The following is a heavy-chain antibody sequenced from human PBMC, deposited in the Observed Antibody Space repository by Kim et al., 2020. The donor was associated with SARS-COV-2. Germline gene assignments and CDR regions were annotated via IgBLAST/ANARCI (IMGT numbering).Heavy chain of an antibody. J-gene: IGHJ4*02. CDR1: GGSISSGGYY. CDR3: ARDHDSSGYYLRY. D-gene: IGHD3-22*01. CDR2: IYYSGST. V-gene: IGHV4-31*03. Sequence: SETLSLTCTVSGGSISSGGYYWSWIRQHPGKGLEWIGYIYYSGSTYYNPSLESRVTISVDTSKNQFSLKLSSVTAADTAVYYCARDHDSSGYYLRYWGQGTLVTVSS.